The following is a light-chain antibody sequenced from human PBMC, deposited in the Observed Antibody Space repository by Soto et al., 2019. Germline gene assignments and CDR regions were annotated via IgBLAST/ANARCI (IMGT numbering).Light chain of an antibody. CDR3: YQSYSTPYT. V-gene: IGKV1-39*01. CDR1: QSISSY. CDR2: AAS. Sequence: DLQMTQSPSSLSASVGDRVTITCRASQSISSYLNWYQQNPGKAPKLLIYAASSLQSGVPSRFSGSGSGTDFTLTISSLQPEDFATYYCYQSYSTPYTFGQGTKLEIK. J-gene: IGKJ2*01.